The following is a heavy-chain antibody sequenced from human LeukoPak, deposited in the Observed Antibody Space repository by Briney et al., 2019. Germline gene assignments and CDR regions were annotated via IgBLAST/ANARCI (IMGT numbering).Heavy chain of an antibody. Sequence: GRSLRPSCAASGFTFSSYGMHWVRQAPGKGLEWVAVIWYDGSNKYYADSVKGRFTISRDNSKNTLYLQMNSLRAEDTAVYYCAREYYYDSSGFDYWGQGTLVTVSS. CDR3: AREYYYDSSGFDY. CDR2: IWYDGSNK. J-gene: IGHJ4*02. D-gene: IGHD3-22*01. CDR1: GFTFSSYG. V-gene: IGHV3-33*01.